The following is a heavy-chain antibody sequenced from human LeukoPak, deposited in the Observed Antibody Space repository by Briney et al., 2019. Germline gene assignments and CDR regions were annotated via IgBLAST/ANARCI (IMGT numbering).Heavy chain of an antibody. J-gene: IGHJ6*03. CDR3: ARRRGYCSSTSCSIGHYYYYMDV. D-gene: IGHD2-2*01. V-gene: IGHV4-34*01. Sequence: SETLSLTCAVYGGSFSGYYWSWIRQPPGKGLEWIGEINHSGSTNYNPSLKSRVTISGDTAKNQFSLKLGSVTAADTAVYYCARRRGYCSSTSCSIGHYYYYMDVWGKGTTVTVSS. CDR1: GGSFSGYY. CDR2: INHSGST.